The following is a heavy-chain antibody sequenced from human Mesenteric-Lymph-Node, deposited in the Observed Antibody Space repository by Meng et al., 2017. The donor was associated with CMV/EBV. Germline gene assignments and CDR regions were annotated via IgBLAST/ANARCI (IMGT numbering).Heavy chain of an antibody. Sequence: GGSLRLSCAASGFTFSTYALHWVRQAPGKGLEWVAFIRYDGSNKYYADSVKGRFTISRDNSKNTQYLQMKSLRPEDTAVYFCAKAPGGDYYYGLDVWGQGTTVTVSS. D-gene: IGHD3-16*01. CDR2: IRYDGSNK. CDR3: AKAPGGDYYYGLDV. V-gene: IGHV3-30*02. CDR1: GFTFSTYA. J-gene: IGHJ6*02.